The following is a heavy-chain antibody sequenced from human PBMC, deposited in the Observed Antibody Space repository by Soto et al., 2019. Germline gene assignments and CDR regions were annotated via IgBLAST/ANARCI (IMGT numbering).Heavy chain of an antibody. J-gene: IGHJ4*02. Sequence: QVTLKVSGPVLVKPPETLTLTCTVSGFSLSNARMGVSWIRQSPGKALEWLAHIFSNDEKSNSTSLKSRRTITKDTSNSQVVLTMTNMDPGDTATYFCARIHGVVTTAFDYWGQGTLVTVSS. D-gene: IGHD4-4*01. V-gene: IGHV2-26*01. CDR1: GFSLSNARMG. CDR3: ARIHGVVTTAFDY. CDR2: IFSNDEK.